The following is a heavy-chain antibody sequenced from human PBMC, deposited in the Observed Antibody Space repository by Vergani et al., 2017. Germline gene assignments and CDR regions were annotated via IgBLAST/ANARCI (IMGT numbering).Heavy chain of an antibody. CDR3: ARQYYDFWSGYYNGPGYFYYYMDV. J-gene: IGHJ6*03. V-gene: IGHV4-31*03. CDR1: GGSISSGCYY. D-gene: IGHD3-3*01. CDR2: IYYSGST. Sequence: QVQLQESGPGLVTPSQTLSLTCTVSGGSISSGCYYWSWIRQHPGKGLEWIGYIYYSGSTYYNPSLKSRVTISVDTSKNQFSLKLSSVTAADTAVYYCARQYYDFWSGYYNGPGYFYYYMDVWGKGTTVTVSS.